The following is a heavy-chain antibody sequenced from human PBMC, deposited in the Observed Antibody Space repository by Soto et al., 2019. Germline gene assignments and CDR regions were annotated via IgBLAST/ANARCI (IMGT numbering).Heavy chain of an antibody. D-gene: IGHD3-3*01. CDR1: GYTFTSYA. V-gene: IGHV1-3*01. J-gene: IGHJ6*02. CDR2: INAGNGNT. Sequence: QVQLVQSGAEVKKPGASVKVSCKASGYTFTSYAMHWVRQAPGQRLEWMGWINAGNGNTKYSQKFQGRVIITRDTSASTAYMELSSLRSEDTAVYYCARDGREWLLGYYYYGMDVWGQGTTVTVSS. CDR3: ARDGREWLLGYYYYGMDV.